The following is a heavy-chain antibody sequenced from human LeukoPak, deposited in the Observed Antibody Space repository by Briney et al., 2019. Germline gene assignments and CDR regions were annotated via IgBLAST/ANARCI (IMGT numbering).Heavy chain of an antibody. J-gene: IGHJ4*02. CDR3: AVGETALPSF. CDR1: GITLSSYD. Sequence: GGSLRLSCAASGITLSSYDMHWVRQAPGKALEWVAVISYDGSNKDYADSVKGRFTISRDNSKNTLDLQMNSLRAEDTAVYYCAVGETALPSFWGQGTLVSVSS. V-gene: IGHV3-30-3*01. CDR2: ISYDGSNK. D-gene: IGHD5-18*01.